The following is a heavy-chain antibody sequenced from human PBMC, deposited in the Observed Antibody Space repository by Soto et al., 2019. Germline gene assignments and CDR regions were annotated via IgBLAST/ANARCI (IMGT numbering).Heavy chain of an antibody. CDR1: GGSVSGYY. Sequence: SETLSLTCAVYGGSVSGYYWSWIRQPPGKGLEWIGEINHSGSTNYNPSLKSRVTISVDTSKNQFSLKLSSVTAADTAVYYCARGDIVVVPAAMRGYYYYMDVWGKGTTVTVSS. D-gene: IGHD2-2*01. CDR3: ARGDIVVVPAAMRGYYYYMDV. J-gene: IGHJ6*03. CDR2: INHSGST. V-gene: IGHV4-34*01.